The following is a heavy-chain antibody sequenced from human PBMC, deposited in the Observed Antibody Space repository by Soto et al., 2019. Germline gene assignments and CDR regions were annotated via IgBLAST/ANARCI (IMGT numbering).Heavy chain of an antibody. CDR1: GGSTSSDNY. CDR2: IYYSGNT. D-gene: IGHD2-21*01. J-gene: IGHJ5*02. CDR3: AREERKGIISWFDP. Sequence: SETLSLTCTVSGGSTSSDNYWSWIRQPPGKGLEWIGHIYYSGNTDYNPSLKSRLAISIDTSKNQFSLKLSSVTAADTAVYFCAREERKGIISWFDPWGQGTPVTVSS. V-gene: IGHV4-30-4*01.